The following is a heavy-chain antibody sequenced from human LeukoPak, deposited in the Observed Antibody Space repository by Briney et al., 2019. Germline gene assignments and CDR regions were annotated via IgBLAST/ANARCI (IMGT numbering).Heavy chain of an antibody. CDR2: IYTSGST. J-gene: IGHJ5*02. CDR1: GGSISSGSYY. CDR3: ARDYYDSSGYYHVNWFDP. Sequence: PSQTLSLTCTVSGGSISSGSYYWSWIRQPAGKGLEWIGRIYTSGSTTYNPSLKSRVTISVDTSKNQFSLKLSSVTAADTAVYYCARDYYDSSGYYHVNWFDPWGQGTLVTVSS. V-gene: IGHV4-61*02. D-gene: IGHD3-22*01.